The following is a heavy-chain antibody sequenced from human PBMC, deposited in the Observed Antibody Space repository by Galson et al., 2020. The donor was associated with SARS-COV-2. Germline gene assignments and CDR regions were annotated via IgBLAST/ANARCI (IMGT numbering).Heavy chain of an antibody. D-gene: IGHD6-13*01. CDR2: INHSGST. CDR1: GGSFSGYY. Sequence: SETLSLTCAVYGGSFSGYYWSWIRQPPGKGLEWIGEINHSGSTNYNPSLKSRVTISVDTSKNQFSLRLSSVTAADTAVYYCARGPGYSSGWYRGATGFDPWGQGTLVTVSS. J-gene: IGHJ5*02. V-gene: IGHV4-34*01. CDR3: ARGPGYSSGWYRGATGFDP.